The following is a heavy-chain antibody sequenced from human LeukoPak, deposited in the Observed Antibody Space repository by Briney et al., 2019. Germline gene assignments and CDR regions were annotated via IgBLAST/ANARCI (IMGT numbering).Heavy chain of an antibody. CDR3: ARMYYDSSGYYYFDY. CDR1: GSTFSDYY. D-gene: IGHD3-22*01. V-gene: IGHV3-11*03. Sequence: GGSLRLSCAASGSTFSDYYMSWIRQAPGKGLEWVSYISSSSSYTNYADSVKGRFTISRDNAKNSLYLQMNSLRAEDTAVYYCARMYYDSSGYYYFDYWGQGTLVTVSS. CDR2: ISSSSSYT. J-gene: IGHJ4*02.